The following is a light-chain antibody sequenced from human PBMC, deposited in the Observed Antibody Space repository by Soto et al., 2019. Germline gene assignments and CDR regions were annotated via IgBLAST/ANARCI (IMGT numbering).Light chain of an antibody. J-gene: IGKJ4*01. V-gene: IGKV1D-16*01. CDR1: QDIGTW. CDR2: ATS. CDR3: QQYNNYPLT. Sequence: DIPMTQSPSSLSASIGDRVTITCRASQDIGTWLAWYQQRPGKAPKSLIYATSILQSGVPSRFSGSGSGTDFTLSISSLQPEDFATYYCQQYNNYPLTFGGGTNVEIK.